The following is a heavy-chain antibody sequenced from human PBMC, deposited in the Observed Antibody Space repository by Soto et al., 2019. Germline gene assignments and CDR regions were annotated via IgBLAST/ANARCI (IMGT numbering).Heavy chain of an antibody. D-gene: IGHD3-10*01. J-gene: IGHJ4*02. CDR2: ISGSGGST. V-gene: IGHV3-23*01. CDR3: AKDLESMVRGVIITETIDY. CDR1: GFTFSSYA. Sequence: GSLRLSCAASGFTFSSYAMSWVRQAPGKGLEWVSAISGSGGSTYYADSVKGRFTISRDNSKNTLYLQMNSLRAEDTAVYYCAKDLESMVRGVIITETIDYWGQGTLVTVSS.